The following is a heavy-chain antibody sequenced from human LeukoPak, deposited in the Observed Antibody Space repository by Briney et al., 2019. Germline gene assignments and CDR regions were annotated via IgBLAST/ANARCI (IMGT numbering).Heavy chain of an antibody. CDR3: ARVGQFPQGYYGSGSYPRYYFDY. CDR1: GGSFSGYY. V-gene: IGHV4-34*01. CDR2: INHSGST. J-gene: IGHJ4*02. D-gene: IGHD3-10*01. Sequence: SSETLSLTCAVYGGSFSGYYWSWIRQPPGKGLEWIGEINHSGSTNYNPSLKSRVTISVDTSKNQFSLKLSTVTAADTAVYYCARVGQFPQGYYGSGSYPRYYFDYWGQGTLVTASS.